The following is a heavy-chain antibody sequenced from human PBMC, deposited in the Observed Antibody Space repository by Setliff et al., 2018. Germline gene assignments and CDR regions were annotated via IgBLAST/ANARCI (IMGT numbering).Heavy chain of an antibody. V-gene: IGHV4-31*03. Sequence: SETLSLTCTVSGGSISSGGYYWSWIRQHPGKGLEWIGYIYYGGSTYYNPSLKSRVTISVDTSKNQFSLKLSSVTAADTAVYYCARGRYWFAPNWFDPWGQGTLVTVS. D-gene: IGHD2-21*01. CDR2: IYYGGST. J-gene: IGHJ5*02. CDR1: GGSISSGGYY. CDR3: ARGRYWFAPNWFDP.